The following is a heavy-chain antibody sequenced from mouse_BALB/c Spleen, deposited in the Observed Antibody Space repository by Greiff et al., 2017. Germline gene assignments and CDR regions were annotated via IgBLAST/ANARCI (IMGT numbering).Heavy chain of an antibody. CDR1: GYAFTNSW. D-gene: IGHD1-1*01. J-gene: IGHJ3*01. CDR3: ARFDFYYYGSSYAWFAY. Sequence: QVQLQQSGAELVRPGTSVKISCKASGYAFTNSWLGWVKQRPGHGLEWIGDIYPGSGNTYYNEKFKGKATLTADKSSSTAYMQLSSLTSEDSAVYFCARFDFYYYGSSYAWFAYWGQGTLVTVSA. V-gene: IGHV1-63*01. CDR2: IYPGSGNT.